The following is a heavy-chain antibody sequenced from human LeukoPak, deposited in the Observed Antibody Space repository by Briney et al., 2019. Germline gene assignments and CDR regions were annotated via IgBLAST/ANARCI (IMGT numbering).Heavy chain of an antibody. J-gene: IGHJ4*02. CDR3: AGFDQAYYFDY. D-gene: IGHD3-9*01. CDR2: IYYSGST. Sequence: SETLSLTCTVSGGSISSSSYYWGWIRQPPGKGLEWIGSIYYSGSTYYNPSPQSRVTISVDTSKNQFSLKLSSVTAADTAVYYCAGFDQAYYFDYWGQGTLVTVSS. CDR1: GGSISSSSYY. V-gene: IGHV4-39*01.